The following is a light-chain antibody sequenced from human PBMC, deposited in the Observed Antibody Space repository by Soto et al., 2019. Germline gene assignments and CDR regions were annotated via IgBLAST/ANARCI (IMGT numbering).Light chain of an antibody. Sequence: EIVMTQSPATLSVSPGERATLSCRASQSVSSNLAWYQQKPGQAPRLLIYGASTRATGIAARFSGSGSGTEFTLTISSPQSEDFAVYYCQQYNNWPLTFGPGTKVDIK. J-gene: IGKJ3*01. CDR1: QSVSSN. CDR3: QQYNNWPLT. V-gene: IGKV3-15*01. CDR2: GAS.